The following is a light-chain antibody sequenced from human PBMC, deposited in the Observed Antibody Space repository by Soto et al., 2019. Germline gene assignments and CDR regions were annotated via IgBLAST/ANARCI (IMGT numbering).Light chain of an antibody. Sequence: EIVMTQSPATLSLSPGEDVTLSCRASERIYSAYLGWYQQKPGQAPRLLIYGTSSRATGIPDRFSGSGSGTDFTLTISRLEPEDFAVYYCQQYGNSPITFGQGTRLEI. V-gene: IGKV3-20*01. CDR2: GTS. CDR1: ERIYSAY. CDR3: QQYGNSPIT. J-gene: IGKJ5*01.